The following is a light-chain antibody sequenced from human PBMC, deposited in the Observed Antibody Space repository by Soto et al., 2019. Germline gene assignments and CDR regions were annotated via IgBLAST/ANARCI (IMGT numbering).Light chain of an antibody. CDR3: QQFGNSPWT. V-gene: IGKV3-20*01. CDR1: QSVPSTY. J-gene: IGKJ1*01. CDR2: GTS. Sequence: PGERATLSCRASQSVPSTYFAWYQQKSGQPPRLLISGTSNRATGIPDRFSGSGSGRDFTLTISRLEPEDFAVYFCQQFGNSPWTFGQGTKVDIK.